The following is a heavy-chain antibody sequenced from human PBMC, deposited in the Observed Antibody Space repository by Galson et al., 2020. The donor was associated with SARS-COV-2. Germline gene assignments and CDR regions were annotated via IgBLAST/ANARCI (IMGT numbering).Heavy chain of an antibody. J-gene: IGHJ3*02. V-gene: IGHV1-18*04. CDR3: VRDESGDWRSDSFDI. Sequence: ASVKVYCKASGYTFTSYGISWVRQAPGQGLEWMGWISGYNGNTNFEQKVRDRVTMSTDTSTSTAYMELRSLRYDDTAVYYCVRDESGDWRSDSFDIWGQGTMVTVSP. D-gene: IGHD2-21*02. CDR2: ISGYNGNT. CDR1: GYTFTSYG.